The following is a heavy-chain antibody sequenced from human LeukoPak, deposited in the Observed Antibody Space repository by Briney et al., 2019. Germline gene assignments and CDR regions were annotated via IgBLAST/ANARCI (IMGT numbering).Heavy chain of an antibody. CDR1: GGSISGYY. V-gene: IGHV4-59*08. CDR2: IYNSGIT. D-gene: IGHD4-11*01. Sequence: SETLSLTCTVSGGSISGYYWTWIRQLPGKGLEWIGYIYNSGITNYNPSLKSRVTVSVDTSKNQFSLRLTSVTAADTAVYYCARSVPSLDYLFDSWGHGALVTVSS. CDR3: ARSVPSLDYLFDS. J-gene: IGHJ5*01.